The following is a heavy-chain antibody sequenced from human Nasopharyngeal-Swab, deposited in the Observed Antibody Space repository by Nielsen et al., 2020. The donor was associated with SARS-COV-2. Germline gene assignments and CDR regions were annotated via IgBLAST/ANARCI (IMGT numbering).Heavy chain of an antibody. V-gene: IGHV4-59*01. J-gene: IGHJ6*03. CDR2: IYYSGST. CDR3: ARDLGGYDILTGYYHYYYYMDV. Sequence: WIRQPPGQGQEWIGYIYYSGSTNYNPSLKSRVTISVDTSKNQFSLKLSSVTAADTAVYYCARDLGGYDILTGYYHYYYYMDVWGKGTTVTVSS. D-gene: IGHD3-9*01.